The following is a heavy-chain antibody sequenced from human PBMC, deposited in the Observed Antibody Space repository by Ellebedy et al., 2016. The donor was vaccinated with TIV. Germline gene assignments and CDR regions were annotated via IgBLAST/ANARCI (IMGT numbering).Heavy chain of an antibody. CDR1: GFTFSNSW. CDR3: ARDLPADY. CDR2: INRDGTGT. V-gene: IGHV3-74*01. Sequence: GESLKISXAASGFTFSNSWMHWVRQAPGKGLVWVSRINRDGTGTNYADSVKGRFIISRDNAKNTLYLQMNSLRAEDTAVYYCARDLPADYWGQGTLITVSS. J-gene: IGHJ4*02.